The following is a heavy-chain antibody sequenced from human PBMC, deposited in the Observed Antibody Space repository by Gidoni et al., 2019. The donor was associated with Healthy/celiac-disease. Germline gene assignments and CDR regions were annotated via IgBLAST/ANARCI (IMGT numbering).Heavy chain of an antibody. J-gene: IGHJ3*02. Sequence: QLQLQESGPGLVKPSETLSLTCTVSGGSISSSSYYWGWIRQPPGKGLEWIGSIYYSGSTYYNPSLKSRVTISVDTSKNQFSLKLSSVTAADTAVYYCARSQLWSPHDAFDIWGQGTMVTVSS. CDR2: IYYSGST. V-gene: IGHV4-39*01. CDR3: ARSQLWSPHDAFDI. CDR1: GGSISSSSYY. D-gene: IGHD5-18*01.